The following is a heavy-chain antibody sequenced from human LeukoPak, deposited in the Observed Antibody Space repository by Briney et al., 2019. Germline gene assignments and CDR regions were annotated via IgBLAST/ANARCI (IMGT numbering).Heavy chain of an antibody. D-gene: IGHD6-13*01. CDR1: GGTFSSYA. Sequence: ASVKVSCKASGGTFSSYAISWVRQAPGQGLEWMGRIIPILGIANYAQKFQGRVTITADKSTSTAYMELSSLRSEDTAVYYCATGGDIAAAGNFDYWGQGTLVTVSS. V-gene: IGHV1-69*04. CDR3: ATGGDIAAAGNFDY. J-gene: IGHJ4*02. CDR2: IIPILGIA.